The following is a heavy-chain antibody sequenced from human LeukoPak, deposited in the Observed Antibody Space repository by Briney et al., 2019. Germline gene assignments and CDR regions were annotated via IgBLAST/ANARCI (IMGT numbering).Heavy chain of an antibody. V-gene: IGHV1-2*02. CDR1: GYTFTGYY. J-gene: IGHJ4*02. Sequence: ASVKVSCKASGYTFTGYYMHWVRQAPGQGLGWMGWINPNSGDTNYAQKFQGRVTVTRDTSISTAYMELSRLRSDDTAVYYCARVGSSGWYVHPTLDYWGQGTLVTVSS. CDR3: ARVGSSGWYVHPTLDY. CDR2: INPNSGDT. D-gene: IGHD6-19*01.